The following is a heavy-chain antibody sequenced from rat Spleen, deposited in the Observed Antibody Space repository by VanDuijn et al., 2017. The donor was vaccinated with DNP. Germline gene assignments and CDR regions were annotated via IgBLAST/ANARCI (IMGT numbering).Heavy chain of an antibody. CDR2: INKDSKTI. Sequence: EVKLVESGGGLVQPGRSLKLSCAASGFNFNDYWMGWVRQAPGQGLEWIAEINKDSKTIKYNPSLKNKLTISRDNARNTLYLQMSKLGSEDTASYYCVRERFGVDYWGQGVMVTVSS. D-gene: IGHD4-3*01. J-gene: IGHJ2*01. V-gene: IGHV4-2*01. CDR1: GFNFNDYW. CDR3: VRERFGVDY.